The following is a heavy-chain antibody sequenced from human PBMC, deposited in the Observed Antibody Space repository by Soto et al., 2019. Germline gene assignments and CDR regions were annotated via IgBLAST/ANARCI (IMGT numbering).Heavy chain of an antibody. Sequence: PVVSLGLSCAASGFTFSSYGVHWVRQAPGKGLEWVAVISYDGSNKYYADSVKGRFTISRDNSKNTLYLQMNSLRAEDTAVYYCAKGGDIVVVPAAISYGMDVWGQGTTVTVSS. D-gene: IGHD2-2*02. CDR1: GFTFSSYG. V-gene: IGHV3-30*18. CDR2: ISYDGSNK. J-gene: IGHJ6*02. CDR3: AKGGDIVVVPAAISYGMDV.